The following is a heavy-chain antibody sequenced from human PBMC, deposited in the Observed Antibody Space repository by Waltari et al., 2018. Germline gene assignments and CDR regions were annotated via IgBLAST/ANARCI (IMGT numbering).Heavy chain of an antibody. Sequence: QVQLQQWGAGLLKPSETLSLTCAVYGGSFSGYYWSWIRQPPGKGREWIWEIKHSGSTNYNPHLMSRGTISVDTSKNQLSLKLTSVTAADTAVYYCATFPGSYYNGYFDYWGQGTLVTVSS. CDR3: ATFPGSYYNGYFDY. V-gene: IGHV4-34*01. CDR1: GGSFSGYY. J-gene: IGHJ4*02. CDR2: IKHSGST. D-gene: IGHD3-10*01.